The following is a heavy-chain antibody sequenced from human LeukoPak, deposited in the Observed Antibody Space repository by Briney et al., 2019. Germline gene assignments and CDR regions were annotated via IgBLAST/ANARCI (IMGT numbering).Heavy chain of an antibody. V-gene: IGHV1-18*01. D-gene: IGHD2-15*01. CDR3: ARGIIGYYFDY. Sequence: ASVTVSCKTSGYTFTIYGISWVRQAPGQGLEWMGLISAYGNTNYAQNLQGRVTMTTDTSTSTAYMELRSLRSDDTAVYYCARGIIGYYFDYWGQGTLVTGSS. J-gene: IGHJ4*02. CDR2: ISAYGNT. CDR1: GYTFTIYG.